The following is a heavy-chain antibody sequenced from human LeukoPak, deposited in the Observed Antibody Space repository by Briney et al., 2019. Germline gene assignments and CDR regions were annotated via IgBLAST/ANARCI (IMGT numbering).Heavy chain of an antibody. CDR3: ARVYHGDYSERAFDY. CDR1: GGSISSGDYY. D-gene: IGHD4-17*01. CDR2: IYYSGST. J-gene: IGHJ4*02. V-gene: IGHV4-30-4*01. Sequence: SETLSLTCTVSGGSISSGDYYWSWIRQPPGKGLEWIGYIYYSGSTYYHPSLKSRVTISVDTSKNQFSLKLSSVTAADTAVYYCARVYHGDYSERAFDYWGQGTLVTVSS.